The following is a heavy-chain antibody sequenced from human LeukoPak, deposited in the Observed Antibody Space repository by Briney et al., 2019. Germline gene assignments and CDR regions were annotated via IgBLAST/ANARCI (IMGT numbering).Heavy chain of an antibody. CDR2: ISWNSGSL. D-gene: IGHD3-22*01. Sequence: GGSLRLSCAASGFTFSSYGMHWVRQPPGKGLEWVSGISWNSGSLKYADSVKGRFTISRDNAKNSLYLQMNSLRAEDMALYYCAKSYDSSGYTGRGAFDVWGQGTMVTVSS. V-gene: IGHV3-9*03. CDR1: GFTFSSYG. CDR3: AKSYDSSGYTGRGAFDV. J-gene: IGHJ3*01.